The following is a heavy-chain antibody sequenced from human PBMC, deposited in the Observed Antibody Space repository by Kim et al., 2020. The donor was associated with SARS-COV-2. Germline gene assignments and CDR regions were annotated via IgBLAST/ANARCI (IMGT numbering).Heavy chain of an antibody. Sequence: SETLSLTCAVYGGSFSGYYWSWIRQPPGKGLEWIGEINHSGSTNYNPSLKSRVTISLDTSRNQFSLKLSSVTAADTAVYYCARGGIAASLDYWGQGTLVTVSS. V-gene: IGHV4-34*01. CDR1: GGSFSGYY. CDR3: ARGGIAASLDY. CDR2: INHSGST. J-gene: IGHJ4*02. D-gene: IGHD6-13*01.